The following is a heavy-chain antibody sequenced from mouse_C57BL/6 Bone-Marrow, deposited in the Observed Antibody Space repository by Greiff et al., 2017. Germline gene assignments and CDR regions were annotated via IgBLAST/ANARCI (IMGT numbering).Heavy chain of an antibody. D-gene: IGHD2-1*01. V-gene: IGHV1-81*01. CDR1: GYTFTSYG. CDR2: IYPSSGNT. Sequence: VKLMESGAELARPGASVKLSCKASGYTFTSYGISWVKQRTGQGLEWIGEIYPSSGNTYYNEKFKGKATLTADKSSSTAYMELRSLTSEDSAVYVCARNGNYHYWYFDVWGKGTTVTVSS. CDR3: ARNGNYHYWYFDV. J-gene: IGHJ1*03.